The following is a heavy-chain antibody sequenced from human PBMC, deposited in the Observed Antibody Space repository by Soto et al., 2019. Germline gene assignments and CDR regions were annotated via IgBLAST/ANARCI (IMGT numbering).Heavy chain of an antibody. CDR2: IYYSGST. D-gene: IGHD3-16*01. Sequence: PWETLSLTCTVSGGSVSSGSYYWSWIRQPPGKGLEWIGYIYYSGSTNYNPSLKSRVTISVDTSKNQFSLKLSSVTAADTAVYYCATSNGAYSYDTVSWGQGTLVTVSS. V-gene: IGHV4-61*01. CDR1: GGSVSSGSYY. J-gene: IGHJ5*02. CDR3: ATSNGAYSYDTVS.